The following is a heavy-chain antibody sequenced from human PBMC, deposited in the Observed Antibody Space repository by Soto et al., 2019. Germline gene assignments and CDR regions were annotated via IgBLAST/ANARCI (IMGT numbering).Heavy chain of an antibody. CDR3: ARGARSSGSSFYFDY. CDR2: INSDGSST. D-gene: IGHD6-19*01. CDR1: GFTFSSYW. J-gene: IGHJ4*02. Sequence: PGGSLRLSCAASGFTFSSYWMHWVRQAPGKGLVWVSRINSDGSSTNYADSVKGRFTISRDNAKNTLYLQMNSLRAEDTAVYYCARGARSSGSSFYFDYWGQGTLVTVAS. V-gene: IGHV3-74*01.